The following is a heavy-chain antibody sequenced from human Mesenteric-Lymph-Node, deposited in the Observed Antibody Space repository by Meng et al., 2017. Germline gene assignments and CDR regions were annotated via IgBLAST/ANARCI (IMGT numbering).Heavy chain of an antibody. D-gene: IGHD5-24*01. CDR1: GGSVSSGSYY. CDR3: ARGRRGARDGYF. Sequence: SETLSLTCTVSGGSVSSGSYYWSWIRQPPGKGLEWIGYIYYSGSTNYNPSLKSRVTISVDTSKNQFSLKLSSVTAADTAVYYCARGRRGARDGYFLGQGTRVTVSS. J-gene: IGHJ4*02. CDR2: IYYSGST. V-gene: IGHV4-61*01.